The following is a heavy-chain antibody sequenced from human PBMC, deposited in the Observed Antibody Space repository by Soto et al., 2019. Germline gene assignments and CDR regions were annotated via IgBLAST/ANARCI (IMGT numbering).Heavy chain of an antibody. J-gene: IGHJ4*02. Sequence: LSLTCAVSGGSIDSGAFSLSWIRQPPGKGLEWIGYVTHSGTAYSIPSLNGRLILSVDSSQTQFSLKLTSVTAADSAFYYCARIHWAQSSLDYWGRGIMVTVSS. CDR3: ARIHWAQSSLDY. CDR1: GGSIDSGAFS. D-gene: IGHD6-19*01. V-gene: IGHV4-30-2*01. CDR2: VTHSGTA.